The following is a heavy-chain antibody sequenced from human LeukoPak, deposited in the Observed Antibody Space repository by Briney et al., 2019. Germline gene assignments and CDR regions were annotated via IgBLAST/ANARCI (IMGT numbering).Heavy chain of an antibody. CDR1: GGSFSGYY. CDR2: INHSGST. D-gene: IGHD3-10*01. Sequence: PSETLSFTCAVYGGSFSGYYWSWIRQPPGKGLEWIGEINHSGSTNYNPSLKSRVTISVDTSKNQFSLKLSSVIAADTAVYYCARGRGVIMDWGQGTLVTVSS. V-gene: IGHV4-34*01. CDR3: ARGRGVIMD. J-gene: IGHJ4*02.